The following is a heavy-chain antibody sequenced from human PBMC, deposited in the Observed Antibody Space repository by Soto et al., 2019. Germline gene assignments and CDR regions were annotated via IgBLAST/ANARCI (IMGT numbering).Heavy chain of an antibody. V-gene: IGHV1-46*01. CDR2: INPSGGST. Sequence: QVQLVQSGAEVKMPGASVKVSCKASGYTFTTYYMHWVRQAPGQGLEWMGFINPSGGSTNYAQKFQGRVTMTSDTSTTTVYMELSSLRSEDTAVYYCARDGGITMVRGVTFPPHNDMDVWGQGTTVTVSS. J-gene: IGHJ6*02. D-gene: IGHD3-10*01. CDR1: GYTFTTYY. CDR3: ARDGGITMVRGVTFPPHNDMDV.